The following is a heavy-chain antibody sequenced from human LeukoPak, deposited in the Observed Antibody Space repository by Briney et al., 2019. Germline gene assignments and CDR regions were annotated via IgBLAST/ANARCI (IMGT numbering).Heavy chain of an antibody. CDR3: ARDRAILWFDY. Sequence: SETLSLTCTASGGSISSDYWSWIRQPAGKGLEWIGRIYTSGSINYNPSLKSRVTMSIDTSKNQFSLKLSSVTAADTAVYYCARDRAILWFDYWGQGTLVIVAS. V-gene: IGHV4-4*07. J-gene: IGHJ4*02. CDR1: GGSISSDY. D-gene: IGHD2-21*01. CDR2: IYTSGSI.